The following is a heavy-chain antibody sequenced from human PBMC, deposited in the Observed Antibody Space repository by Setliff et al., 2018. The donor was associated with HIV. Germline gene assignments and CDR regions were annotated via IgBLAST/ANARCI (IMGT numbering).Heavy chain of an antibody. J-gene: IGHJ4*02. D-gene: IGHD3-22*01. CDR3: ARLRITMIMMLNYFDY. V-gene: IGHV4-31*03. Sequence: SETLSLTCTVSGGSISSGGYYWSWIRQHPGKGLEWIGYIYYSGSTYYNLSLKSRVTISVDTSKNQFSLKVTSVTAADTDVYFCARLRITMIMMLNYFDYWGQGTLVTVSS. CDR2: IYYSGST. CDR1: GGSISSGGYY.